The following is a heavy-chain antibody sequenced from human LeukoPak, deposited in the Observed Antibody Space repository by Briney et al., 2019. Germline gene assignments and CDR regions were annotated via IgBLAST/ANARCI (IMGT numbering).Heavy chain of an antibody. CDR3: AKDLSMERSYYYYGMDV. Sequence: PGGSLRLSRVASGFTFSSYAMSWVRQAPGKGLEWVSAISGSGGSTYYADSVKGRFIITRDNSKNTLYLQVNSLRAEDTAVYYCAKDLSMERSYYYYGMDVWGQGTTVTVSS. V-gene: IGHV3-23*01. D-gene: IGHD1-26*01. CDR2: ISGSGGST. J-gene: IGHJ6*02. CDR1: GFTFSSYA.